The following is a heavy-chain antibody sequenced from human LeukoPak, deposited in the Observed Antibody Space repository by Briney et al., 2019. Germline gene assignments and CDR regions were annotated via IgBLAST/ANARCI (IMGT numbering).Heavy chain of an antibody. J-gene: IGHJ3*02. Sequence: PGRSLRLSCTVSGFPHGDFAMRWFRQARGRAREWVGFIRSQDYGVRTEYAASVKDRFTISRDDSKSIAYQQMNSLKTEDTAVYFCTRETTVTTADAFDIWGQGTMVTVSS. CDR3: TRETTVTTADAFDI. CDR1: GFPHGDFA. V-gene: IGHV3-49*03. D-gene: IGHD4-17*01. CDR2: IRSQDYGVRT.